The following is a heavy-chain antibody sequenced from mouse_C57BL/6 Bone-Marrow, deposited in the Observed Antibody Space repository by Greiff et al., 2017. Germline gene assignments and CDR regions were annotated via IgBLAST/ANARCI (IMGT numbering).Heavy chain of an antibody. CDR2: ISSGGSYT. J-gene: IGHJ4*01. Sequence: DVKLQESGGDLVKPGGSLKLSCAASGFTFSSYGMSWVRQTPDKRLEWVATISSGGSYTYYPDSVKGRFTISRDNAKNTLYLQMSSLKSEDTAMYYCARQGYYAMDYWGQGTSVTVSS. V-gene: IGHV5-6*02. CDR1: GFTFSSYG. CDR3: ARQGYYAMDY.